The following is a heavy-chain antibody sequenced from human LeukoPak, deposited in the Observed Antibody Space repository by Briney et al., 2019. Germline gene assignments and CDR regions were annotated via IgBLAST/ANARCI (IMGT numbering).Heavy chain of an antibody. CDR3: ARGGYYGSGNDFRFDP. D-gene: IGHD3-10*01. CDR2: INHGGST. Sequence: SETLSLTCAVYGGSFSGYYWSWIRQPPGKGLEWIGEINHGGSTNYNPSLKSRVTISVDTSKNQFSLKLSSVTAADTAVYYCARGGYYGSGNDFRFDPWGQGTLVTVSS. J-gene: IGHJ5*02. CDR1: GGSFSGYY. V-gene: IGHV4-34*01.